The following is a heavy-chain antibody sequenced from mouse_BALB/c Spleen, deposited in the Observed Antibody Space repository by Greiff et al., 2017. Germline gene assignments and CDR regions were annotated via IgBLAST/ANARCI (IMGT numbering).Heavy chain of an antibody. CDR3: ARLSWCAY. CDR1: GYTFTSYW. CDR2: INPSTGYT. J-gene: IGHJ3*01. V-gene: IGHV1-7*01. Sequence: VQLQQSGAELAKPGASVKMSCKASGYTFTSYWMHWVKQRPGQGLEWIGYINPSTGYTEYNQKFKDKATLTADKSSSTAYMQLSSLTSEDSAVYYCARLSWCAYWGQGTLVTVSA.